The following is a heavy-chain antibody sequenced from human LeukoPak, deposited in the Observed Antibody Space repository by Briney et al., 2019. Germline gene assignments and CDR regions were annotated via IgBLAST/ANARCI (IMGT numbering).Heavy chain of an antibody. J-gene: IGHJ3*02. CDR3: ARGPRLLWFGELPLNDAFDI. V-gene: IGHV4-34*01. CDR2: INHSGST. D-gene: IGHD3-10*01. CDR1: GGSFSGYY. Sequence: SGTLSLTCAVYGGSFSGYYWSWIRQPPGKGLEWIGEINHSGSTNYNPSLKSRVTISVDTSKNQFSLKLSSVTAADTAVYYCARGPRLLWFGELPLNDAFDIWGQGTMVTVSS.